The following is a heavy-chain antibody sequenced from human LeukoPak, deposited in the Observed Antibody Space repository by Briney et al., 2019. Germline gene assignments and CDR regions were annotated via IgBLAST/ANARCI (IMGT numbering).Heavy chain of an antibody. V-gene: IGHV3-9*03. D-gene: IGHD6-19*01. CDR1: GFTFDDYA. CDR3: AKGSNSVPGYSSGWFDY. Sequence: PGGSLRLSCAASGFTFDDYAMHWVRQAPGKGLELVSGISWNSGSIGYADSVKGRFTISRDNAKNSLYLQMNSLRAEDMALYYCAKGSNSVPGYSSGWFDYWGQGTLVTVSS. J-gene: IGHJ4*02. CDR2: ISWNSGSI.